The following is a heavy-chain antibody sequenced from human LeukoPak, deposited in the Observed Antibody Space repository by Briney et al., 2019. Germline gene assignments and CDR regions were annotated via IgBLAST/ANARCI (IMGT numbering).Heavy chain of an antibody. V-gene: IGHV4-59*01. J-gene: IGHJ4*02. CDR3: ARGTRWGDGYNYYFDY. Sequence: SETLTLTCTFSGGSISSYYWSWIRQPPGKVLEWVGYNSYSGSTNYNPSLKGRVTISVDTSKNQFSLKLSSVTAADTAVYYCARGTRWGDGYNYYFDYWGQGTLVTVSS. CDR1: GGSISSYY. D-gene: IGHD5-24*01. CDR2: NSYSGST.